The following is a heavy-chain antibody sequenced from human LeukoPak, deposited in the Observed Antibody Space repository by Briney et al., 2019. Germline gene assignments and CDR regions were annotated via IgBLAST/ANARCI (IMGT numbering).Heavy chain of an antibody. Sequence: PSETLSLTCTVSGYSISSGYYWGWIRQPPGKGLEWIGSIYHSGSTYYNPSLKSRVTISVDTSKNQFSLKLSSVTAADTAVYYCAREDEVGAKGSHFDYWGQGTLVTVSS. D-gene: IGHD1-26*01. CDR3: AREDEVGAKGSHFDY. J-gene: IGHJ4*02. CDR2: IYHSGST. V-gene: IGHV4-38-2*02. CDR1: GYSISSGYY.